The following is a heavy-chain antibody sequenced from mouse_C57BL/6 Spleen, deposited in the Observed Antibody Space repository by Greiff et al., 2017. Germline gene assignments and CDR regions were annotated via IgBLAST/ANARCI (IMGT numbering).Heavy chain of an antibody. CDR1: GYTFTSYW. Sequence: VQLQQPGAELVRPGTSVKLSCKASGYTFTSYWMHWVKQRPGQGLEWIGVIDPSDSYPNYNQKFKGKATLTVDTSSSTAYMQLSSLTSEDSAVYYCASRGITTVDYWGQGTTLTVSS. V-gene: IGHV1-59*01. CDR3: ASRGITTVDY. D-gene: IGHD1-1*01. CDR2: IDPSDSYP. J-gene: IGHJ2*01.